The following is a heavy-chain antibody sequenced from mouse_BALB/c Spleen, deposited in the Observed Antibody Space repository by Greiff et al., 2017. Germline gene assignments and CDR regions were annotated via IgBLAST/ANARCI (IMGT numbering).Heavy chain of an antibody. CDR2: ISYDGSN. Sequence: EVKLMESGPGLVKPSQSLSLTCTVTGYSITSDYAWNWIRQFPGNKLEWMGYISYDGSNNYNPSLKNRISITRDTSKNQFFLKLNSVTTEDTATYYCARAGYGKGFDYWGQGTTLTVSS. J-gene: IGHJ2*01. CDR3: ARAGYGKGFDY. D-gene: IGHD2-1*01. CDR1: GYSITSDYA. V-gene: IGHV3-6*02.